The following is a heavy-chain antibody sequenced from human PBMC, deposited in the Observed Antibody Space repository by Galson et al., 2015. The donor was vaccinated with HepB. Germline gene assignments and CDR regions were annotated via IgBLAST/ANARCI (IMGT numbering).Heavy chain of an antibody. CDR2: INAGNGNT. J-gene: IGHJ5*02. Sequence: SVEVSCKASGYTFTSYAMHWVRQAPGQRLEWMGWINAGNGNTKYSQKFQGRVTITRDTSASTAYMELSSLRSEDTAVYYCARDRGGTSGWYNWFDPWGQGTLVTVSS. CDR3: ARDRGGTSGWYNWFDP. V-gene: IGHV1-3*01. CDR1: GYTFTSYA. D-gene: IGHD6-19*01.